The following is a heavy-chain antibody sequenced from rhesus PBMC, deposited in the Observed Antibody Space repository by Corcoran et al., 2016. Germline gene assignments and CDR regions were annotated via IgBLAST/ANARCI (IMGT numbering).Heavy chain of an antibody. CDR3: ARRDSYRGFDY. CDR1: GFLLSTSGMC. CDR2: IDWDDDK. J-gene: IGHJ4*01. D-gene: IGHD5-12*01. V-gene: IGHV2S2*01. Sequence: QVTLKESGPALVKPTQTLTLTCTFSGFLLSTSGMCVSCIRQPPGNALEWLARIDWDDDKYYNTSLKNRLTIYKDTSKNQVVLTMTNMDPEDTATYYCARRDSYRGFDYWGQGVLVTVSS.